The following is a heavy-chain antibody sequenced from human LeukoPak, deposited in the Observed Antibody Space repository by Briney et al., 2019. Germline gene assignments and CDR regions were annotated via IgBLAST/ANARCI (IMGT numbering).Heavy chain of an antibody. Sequence: GGSLRLSCVASGFTFSSFAMNWVRHAPGKGLEWVSVISGNGGVTYYADSVKGRFTISRDNSKNTLYLQMNSLRAEDTAVYYCAKEANYVWGTYRYTLFDYWGQGTLVTVSS. CDR2: ISGNGGVT. CDR1: GFTFSSFA. CDR3: AKEANYVWGTYRYTLFDY. V-gene: IGHV3-23*01. J-gene: IGHJ4*02. D-gene: IGHD3-16*02.